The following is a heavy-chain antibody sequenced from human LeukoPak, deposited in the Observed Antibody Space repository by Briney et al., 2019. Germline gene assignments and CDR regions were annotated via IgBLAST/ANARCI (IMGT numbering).Heavy chain of an antibody. V-gene: IGHV5-51*01. D-gene: IGHD3-22*01. CDR3: ARQSDLVSSRGYFDY. Sequence: GESLKISCKGSGYSFTSYWIGWVRQMPGKGLEWMGIIYPGDSDTRYSPSFQGQVTISADKSISTAYLQWSSLKASDTAMCYCARQSDLVSSRGYFDYWGQGTLVTVSS. CDR1: GYSFTSYW. J-gene: IGHJ4*02. CDR2: IYPGDSDT.